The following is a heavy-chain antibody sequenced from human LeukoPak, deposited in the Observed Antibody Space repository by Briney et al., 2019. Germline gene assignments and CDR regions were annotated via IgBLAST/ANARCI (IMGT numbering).Heavy chain of an antibody. CDR3: AKDTGPLWFDP. CDR1: GFILSSYG. Sequence: GGSLRLSCAASGFILSSYGMHWVRQAPGKGLEWVAVISYDGSNKYYADSVKGRFTISRDNSKNTLYLQMNSLRAEDTAVYYCAKDTGPLWFDPWGQGTLVTVSS. J-gene: IGHJ5*02. D-gene: IGHD1-14*01. CDR2: ISYDGSNK. V-gene: IGHV3-30*18.